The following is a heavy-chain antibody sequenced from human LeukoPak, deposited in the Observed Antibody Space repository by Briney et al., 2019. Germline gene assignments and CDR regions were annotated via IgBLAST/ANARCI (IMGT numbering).Heavy chain of an antibody. D-gene: IGHD6-13*01. J-gene: IGHJ4*02. CDR3: ARREYSSSFAY. Sequence: SETLSLTCTVSGGSISSSSYYWGWIRQPPGKGLEWIGSIYYSGSTYSNPSLQSRVTISVDTSKNQFSLKLSSVTAADTAVYYCARREYSSSFAYWGQGTLVTVSS. V-gene: IGHV4-39*01. CDR2: IYYSGST. CDR1: GGSISSSSYY.